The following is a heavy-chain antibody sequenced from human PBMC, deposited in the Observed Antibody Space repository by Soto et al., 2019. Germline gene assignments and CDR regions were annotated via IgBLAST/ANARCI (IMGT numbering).Heavy chain of an antibody. D-gene: IGHD1-1*01. CDR3: ATWHEREHAYDV. J-gene: IGHJ3*01. V-gene: IGHV3-53*01. CDR2: LYVVDGS. Sequence: GRSLSLSCAAFGLTISGKKYVAWVRQAPGKGLEWVSALYVVDGSFYADSVKGRFTTSSDGSKTTVYLQMNDLRPDDTAVYYCATWHEREHAYDVWGQGTTVTVSS. CDR1: GLTISGKKY.